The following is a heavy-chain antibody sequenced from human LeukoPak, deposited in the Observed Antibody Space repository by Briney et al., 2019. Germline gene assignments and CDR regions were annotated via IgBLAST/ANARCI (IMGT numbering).Heavy chain of an antibody. J-gene: IGHJ5*01. CDR1: GFTFSSYE. CDR3: ARGAVAGLRNALDS. V-gene: IGHV3-48*03. Sequence: GGSLRLSCEASGFTFSSYELNWVRQAPGKGLEWVSYIGTFGSLIYYADSVKGRFTISRDDAKTSVYLQMNSLRVEDTAVYFCARGAVAGLRNALDSWGHGTLVTVSS. CDR2: IGTFGSLI. D-gene: IGHD6-19*01.